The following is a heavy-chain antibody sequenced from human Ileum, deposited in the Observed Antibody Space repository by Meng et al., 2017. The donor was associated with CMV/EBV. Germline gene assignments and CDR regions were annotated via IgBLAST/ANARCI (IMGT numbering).Heavy chain of an antibody. J-gene: IGHJ4*02. D-gene: IGHD6-19*01. CDR2: INSDGSTT. V-gene: IGHV3-74*01. CDR1: GLTFSSYW. Sequence: GGSLRLSCAASGLTFSSYWMHWVRQAPGKGLVWVSRINSDGSTTTYADSVEGRFTISRDNSKNTLYLQMNSLRAEDTAVYYCAKPPRGQWLNYFDYWGQGTLVTVSS. CDR3: AKPPRGQWLNYFDY.